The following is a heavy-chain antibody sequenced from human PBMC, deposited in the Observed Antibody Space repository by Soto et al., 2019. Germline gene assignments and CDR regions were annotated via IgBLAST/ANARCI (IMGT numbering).Heavy chain of an antibody. V-gene: IGHV3-33*01. CDR1: GFSFTTYG. CDR3: VRDHCGGDCSSDPYFDY. D-gene: IGHD2-21*02. J-gene: IGHJ4*02. CDR2: IWFDGSKQ. Sequence: QVQLVESGGGVVQPGRSLRLSCVASGFSFTTYGLHWVRQAPGKGLEWVAVIWFDGSKQYYADSVKGRFTISRDNSKNIVYLEMNSMRVEDPAVYYCVRDHCGGDCSSDPYFDYWGQGTLVTVSS.